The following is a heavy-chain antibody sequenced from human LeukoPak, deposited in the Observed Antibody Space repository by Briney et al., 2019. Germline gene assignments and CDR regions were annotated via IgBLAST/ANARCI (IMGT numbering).Heavy chain of an antibody. V-gene: IGHV3-7*01. D-gene: IGHD3-9*01. CDR1: GFTFSSYW. Sequence: GGSLRLSCAASGFTFSSYWMSWVRQAPGKGLEWVANIKQDGSEKYYVDSVKGRFTISRDNAKNSLYLQMNSLRAEDTAVYYCAREYYDILTGYLNYWGQGTLVTVSS. J-gene: IGHJ4*02. CDR2: IKQDGSEK. CDR3: AREYYDILTGYLNY.